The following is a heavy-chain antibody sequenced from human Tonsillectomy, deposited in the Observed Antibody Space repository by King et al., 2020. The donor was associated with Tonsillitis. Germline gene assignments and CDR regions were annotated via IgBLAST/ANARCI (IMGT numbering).Heavy chain of an antibody. J-gene: IGHJ6*02. V-gene: IGHV3-23*04. CDR3: ANQDLDIVVGPAAIRAFDYDGMDG. Sequence: VQLVESGGGLVQPGGSLRLSCAASGFTFSNYAMSLVRQAPGKGLEWVSIISSSGGSTYDADSVKGRFTISRDNSKKTLYLQMNSLRAEDTDVYYCANQDLDIVVGPAAIRAFDYDGMDGWGQGTTVTVSS. D-gene: IGHD2-2*01. CDR1: GFTFSNYA. CDR2: ISSSGGST.